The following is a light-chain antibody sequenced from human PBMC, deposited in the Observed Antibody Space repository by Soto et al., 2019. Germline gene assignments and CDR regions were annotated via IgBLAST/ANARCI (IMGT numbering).Light chain of an antibody. Sequence: THTPASLFIETKHIATISFRASQSVSGYLVWYQQKPGQAPRLLIYDGYNRATGIPARFSGSGSGTDFTLTISSLEPEDFAVYYCQQREKRLNFGRGTKAEIK. CDR3: QQREKRLN. J-gene: IGKJ4*01. CDR2: DGY. V-gene: IGKV3-11*01. CDR1: QSVSGY.